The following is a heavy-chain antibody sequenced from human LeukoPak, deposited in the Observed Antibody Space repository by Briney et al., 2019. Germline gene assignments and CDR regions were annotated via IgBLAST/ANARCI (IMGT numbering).Heavy chain of an antibody. CDR2: ISSSSSYI. CDR3: AKEAKIGVVAANNH. CDR1: GFTFSSYS. Sequence: PGGSLRLSCAASGFTFSSYSMNWVRQAPGKGLEWVSSISSSSSYIYYADSVKGRFTISRDNAKNSLYLQMNSLSAEDTAVYYCAKEAKIGVVAANNHWGQGTLVTVP. V-gene: IGHV3-21*01. D-gene: IGHD2-15*01. J-gene: IGHJ5*02.